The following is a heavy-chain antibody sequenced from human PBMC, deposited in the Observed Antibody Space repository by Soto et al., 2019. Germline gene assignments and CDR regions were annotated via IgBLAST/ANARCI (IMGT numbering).Heavy chain of an antibody. V-gene: IGHV1-58*01. CDR3: AASDCSSTSCYEKGYYGMDV. D-gene: IGHD2-2*01. CDR2: IVVGSGNT. CDR1: GFTFTSSA. J-gene: IGHJ6*02. Sequence: GASVKVSCKASGFTFTSSAVQWVRQARGQRLEWIGWIVVGSGNTNYAQKFQERVTITRDMSTSTAYMELSSLRSEDTAVYYRAASDCSSTSCYEKGYYGMDVWGQGTTVTVSS.